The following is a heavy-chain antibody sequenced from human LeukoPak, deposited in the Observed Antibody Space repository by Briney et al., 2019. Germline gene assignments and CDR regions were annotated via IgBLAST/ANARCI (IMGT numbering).Heavy chain of an antibody. Sequence: GGSLRLSCAASGFTFSSYGMSWVRQAPGKGLEWVPGIRGSGGSTYYADSVKGRFTISRDKSKNTLYLQMNSLRAEDTAVYYCAKEFDILTGYPCYFDYWGQGTLVTVSS. CDR3: AKEFDILTGYPCYFDY. V-gene: IGHV3-23*01. J-gene: IGHJ4*02. CDR1: GFTFSSYG. D-gene: IGHD3-9*01. CDR2: IRGSGGST.